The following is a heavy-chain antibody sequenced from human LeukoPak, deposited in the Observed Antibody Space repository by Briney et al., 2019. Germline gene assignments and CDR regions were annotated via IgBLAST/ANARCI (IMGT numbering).Heavy chain of an antibody. V-gene: IGHV1-18*01. J-gene: IGHJ4*02. D-gene: IGHD6-19*01. Sequence: ASVKVSCKASGYTFTSYGISWVRQAPGQGLEWMGRISAYNGNTNYAQKLQGRVTMTTDTSTSTAYMELRSLRSDDTAVYYCARSGTGSGWYYYFDYWGQGTLVTVSS. CDR3: ARSGTGSGWYYYFDY. CDR1: GYTFTSYG. CDR2: ISAYNGNT.